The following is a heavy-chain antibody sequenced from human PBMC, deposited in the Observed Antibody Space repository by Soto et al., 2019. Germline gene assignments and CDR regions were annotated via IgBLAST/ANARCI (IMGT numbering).Heavy chain of an antibody. Sequence: GESVKISCKGSGYSFTSYWIGWVRQMPGKGLEWMGIIYPGDSDTRYSPSFQGQVTISADKSISTAYLQWSSLKASDTAMYYCARLDGGSSEPLCYYYGMDVWGQGTTVTVSS. CDR2: IYPGDSDT. D-gene: IGHD6-6*01. J-gene: IGHJ6*02. CDR1: GYSFTSYW. V-gene: IGHV5-51*01. CDR3: ARLDGGSSEPLCYYYGMDV.